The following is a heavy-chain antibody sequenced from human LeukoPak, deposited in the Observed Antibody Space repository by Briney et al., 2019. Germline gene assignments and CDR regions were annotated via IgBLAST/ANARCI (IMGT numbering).Heavy chain of an antibody. D-gene: IGHD3-22*01. CDR2: IYYSGST. Sequence: PSETLSLTCTVSGGPISSYYWSWIRQPPGKGLEWIGYIYYSGSTNYNPSLKSRVTISVDTSKNQFSLKLSSVTAADTAVYYCASADYYDSSGHPRAFDIWGQGTMVTVSS. CDR1: GGPISSYY. V-gene: IGHV4-59*01. CDR3: ASADYYDSSGHPRAFDI. J-gene: IGHJ3*02.